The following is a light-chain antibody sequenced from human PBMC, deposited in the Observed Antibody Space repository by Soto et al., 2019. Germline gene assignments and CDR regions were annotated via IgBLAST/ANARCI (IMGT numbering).Light chain of an antibody. Sequence: QSVLTQPPSASGSPGQSVTISCTGTSSDVGGYNYVSWYQQHPGKAPSLMIYEVNKRPSGVPYRFSGSKSGNTASLTVSGLQADDEAVYYCSSYAGNNLLVFGGGTKLTVL. CDR2: EVN. V-gene: IGLV2-8*01. CDR3: SSYAGNNLLV. CDR1: SSDVGGYNY. J-gene: IGLJ2*01.